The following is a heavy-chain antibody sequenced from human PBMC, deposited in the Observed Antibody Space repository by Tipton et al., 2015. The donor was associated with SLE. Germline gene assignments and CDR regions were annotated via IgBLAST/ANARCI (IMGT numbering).Heavy chain of an antibody. Sequence: SLRLSCAASGFTFSSYTMHWVRQAPGKGLEWVAVISYAGSNIYYADSVKGRFTISRDNSKNTVYLQMTALRVDDTAVYYCARRGGYRAYEDYFDSWGQGTLVTVSS. CDR2: ISYAGSNI. V-gene: IGHV3-30*04. CDR1: GFTFSSYT. D-gene: IGHD5-12*01. CDR3: ARRGGYRAYEDYFDS. J-gene: IGHJ4*02.